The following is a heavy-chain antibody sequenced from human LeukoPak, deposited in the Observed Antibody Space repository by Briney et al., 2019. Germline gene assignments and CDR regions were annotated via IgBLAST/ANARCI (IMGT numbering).Heavy chain of an antibody. Sequence: GGSLRLSCAASGFTFSSYSMNWVRQAPGKGLEWVSYISSSSSTIYYADSVKGRFTISRDNAKNSLYLQMNSLRAEDTAVYYCARLRPDYGAGPHYYYGMDVWGQGTTVTVSS. D-gene: IGHD4-17*01. CDR2: ISSSSSTI. V-gene: IGHV3-48*04. CDR3: ARLRPDYGAGPHYYYGMDV. CDR1: GFTFSSYS. J-gene: IGHJ6*02.